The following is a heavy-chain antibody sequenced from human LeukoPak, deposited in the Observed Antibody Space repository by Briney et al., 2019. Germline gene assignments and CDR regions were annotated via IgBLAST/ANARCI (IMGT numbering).Heavy chain of an antibody. CDR1: GYTFTGYY. CDR2: INPNSGGT. J-gene: IGHJ6*03. V-gene: IGHV1-2*02. D-gene: IGHD5-18*01. Sequence: ASVKVSCKASGYTFTGYYMHWVRQAPGQGLEWVGWINPNSGGTNYAQKFQGRVTMTRDTSISTAYMELSRLRSDDTAVYYCARALSVDTAMVNRVYYYYYYMDVWGKGTTVTVSS. CDR3: ARALSVDTAMVNRVYYYYYYMDV.